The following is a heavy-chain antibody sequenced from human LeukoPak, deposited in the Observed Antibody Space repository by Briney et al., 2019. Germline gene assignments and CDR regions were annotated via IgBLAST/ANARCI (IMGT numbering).Heavy chain of an antibody. J-gene: IGHJ3*02. V-gene: IGHV3-48*04. D-gene: IGHD3-22*01. CDR3: ARDRRYYYDSSGGAHDAFDI. CDR2: ISSSGSTI. Sequence: GGSLRLSCAASGFTFSSYSMNWVRQAPGKGLEWVSYISSSGSTIYYADSVKGRFTISRDNAKNSLYLQMNSLRAEDTAVYYCARDRRYYYDSSGGAHDAFDIWGQGTMVTVSS. CDR1: GFTFSSYS.